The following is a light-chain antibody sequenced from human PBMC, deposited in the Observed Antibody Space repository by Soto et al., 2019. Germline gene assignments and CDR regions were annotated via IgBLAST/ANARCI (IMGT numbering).Light chain of an antibody. Sequence: QTVVTQEPSLTVSPGGTVTLTCGSSTGAVTSGHYPYWFQQKPGQAPRTLIYDTSNKYPRTPARFSGSLLGGKAALTLSGAQPEDEAEYYCLLSFTDTRLRVFGGGTKVTVL. V-gene: IGLV7-46*01. CDR3: LLSFTDTRLRV. CDR1: TGAVTSGHY. J-gene: IGLJ3*02. CDR2: DTS.